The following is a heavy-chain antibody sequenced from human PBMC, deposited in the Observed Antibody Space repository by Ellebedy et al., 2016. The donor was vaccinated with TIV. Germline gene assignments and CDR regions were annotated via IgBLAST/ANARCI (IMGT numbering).Heavy chain of an antibody. CDR1: GYTFTSYY. Sequence: ASVKVSCKASGYTFTSYYMHWVRQAPGQGLEWMGIINPSGGSTSYAQKLQGRVTMTRDTSTSTVYMELSSLRSEDTAVYYCARDSSPDTAMVLFDYWGQGTLVTVSS. CDR2: INPSGGST. J-gene: IGHJ4*02. CDR3: ARDSSPDTAMVLFDY. V-gene: IGHV1-46*04. D-gene: IGHD5-18*01.